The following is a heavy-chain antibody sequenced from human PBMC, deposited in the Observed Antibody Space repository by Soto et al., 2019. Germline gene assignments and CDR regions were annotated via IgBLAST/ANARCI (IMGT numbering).Heavy chain of an antibody. V-gene: IGHV3-23*01. CDR1: GFTFSSYA. CDR2: ISGSGGST. D-gene: IGHD3-10*01. Sequence: EVQLLESGGGLVQPGGSLRLSCAASGFTFSSYAMSWVRQAPGKGLEWVSAISGSGGSTYYADSVKGRFTISRDNSKNTLYLQMNSLRAEDTAVYYCAKDIAITMVRGVIGGFDYWGQGTLVTVSS. J-gene: IGHJ4*02. CDR3: AKDIAITMVRGVIGGFDY.